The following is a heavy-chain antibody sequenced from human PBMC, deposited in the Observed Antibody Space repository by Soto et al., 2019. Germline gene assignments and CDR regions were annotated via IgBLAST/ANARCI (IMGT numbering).Heavy chain of an antibody. Sequence: PGGSLRLSCAASGFTFSSYGMHWVRQAPGKGLEWVAAIWYDGSNKYYADSVKGRFTISRDNSKNTLYLQMNSLRAEDTAVYYCAREPGIAAAAYYYYYGMDVWGQGTTVTVSS. D-gene: IGHD6-13*01. CDR3: AREPGIAAAAYYYYYGMDV. CDR1: GFTFSSYG. CDR2: IWYDGSNK. J-gene: IGHJ6*02. V-gene: IGHV3-33*01.